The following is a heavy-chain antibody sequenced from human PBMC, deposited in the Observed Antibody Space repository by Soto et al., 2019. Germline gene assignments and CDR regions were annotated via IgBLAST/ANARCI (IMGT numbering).Heavy chain of an antibody. V-gene: IGHV3-66*01. CDR3: ARAIAAAGTAHFDY. CDR2: IYSGGST. CDR1: GFTVSSNY. Sequence: EVQLVESGGGLVQPGGSLRLSCAASGFTVSSNYMSWVRQAPGKGLEWVSVIYSGGSTYYADSVKGRFTISRDNSKNTLYLQMNGLRGEDTAVYYCARAIAAAGTAHFDYWGQGTLVTVSS. J-gene: IGHJ4*02. D-gene: IGHD6-13*01.